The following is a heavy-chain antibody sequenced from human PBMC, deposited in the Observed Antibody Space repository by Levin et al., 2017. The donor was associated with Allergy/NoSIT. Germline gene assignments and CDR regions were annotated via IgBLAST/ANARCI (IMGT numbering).Heavy chain of an antibody. Sequence: PGGSLRLSCAASGFTFDDYAMHWVRQAPGKGLEWVSGISWNSGSIGYADSVKGRFTISRDNAKNSLYLQMNSLRAEDTALYYCAKDIFPFSLASFDYWGQGTLVTVSS. CDR1: GFTFDDYA. V-gene: IGHV3-9*01. D-gene: IGHD3-3*01. J-gene: IGHJ4*02. CDR2: ISWNSGSI. CDR3: AKDIFPFSLASFDY.